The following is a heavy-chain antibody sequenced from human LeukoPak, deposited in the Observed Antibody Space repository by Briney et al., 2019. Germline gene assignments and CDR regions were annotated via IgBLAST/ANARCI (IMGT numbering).Heavy chain of an antibody. CDR2: INWNGGST. CDR1: GFTFDDYG. D-gene: IGHD3-16*01. Sequence: GGSLRLSCAASGFTFDDYGMSWVRQAPGKGLEWVSGINWNGGSTGYADSVKGRFTISRDNAKNTLYLQMNSLRAEDTAVYYCAKFGRGSWFDPWGQGTLVTVSS. V-gene: IGHV3-20*04. J-gene: IGHJ5*02. CDR3: AKFGRGSWFDP.